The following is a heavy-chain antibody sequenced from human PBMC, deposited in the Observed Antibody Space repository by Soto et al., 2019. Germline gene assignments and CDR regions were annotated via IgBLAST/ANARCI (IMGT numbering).Heavy chain of an antibody. CDR2: IYYSGST. D-gene: IGHD4-17*01. Sequence: TLSLTCTVSGGSISSGGYYWSWIRQHPGKGLEWIGYIYYSGSTYYNPSLKSRVTISVDTSKNQFSLKLSSVTAADTAVYYCARNDYGGNWFDPWGQGTLGTVSS. CDR1: GGSISSGGYY. CDR3: ARNDYGGNWFDP. V-gene: IGHV4-31*03. J-gene: IGHJ5*02.